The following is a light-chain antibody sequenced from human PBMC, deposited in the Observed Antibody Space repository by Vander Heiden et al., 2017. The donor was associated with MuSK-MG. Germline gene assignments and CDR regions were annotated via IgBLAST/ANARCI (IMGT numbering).Light chain of an antibody. V-gene: IGKV1-6*02. CDR2: AVS. Sequence: AIQMTQSPSSLSASVGDRVTITCRASQGIGNDLGWYQQKPGKAPKLLIYAVSSLDTGVPSRFRGSGGGTEFTLTISSLQPEDFAVYYCLQDYSYPWTFGQGTKVEIK. CDR3: LQDYSYPWT. J-gene: IGKJ1*01. CDR1: QGIGND.